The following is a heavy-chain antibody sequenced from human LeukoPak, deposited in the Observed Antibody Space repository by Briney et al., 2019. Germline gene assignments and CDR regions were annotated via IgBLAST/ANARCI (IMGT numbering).Heavy chain of an antibody. CDR2: ISGSGGST. CDR1: GFTFSSYA. Sequence: GASLRLSCAASGFTFSSYAMSWVRQAPGKGLEWVSAISGSGGSTYYADSVKGRFTISRDNSKNTLYLQMNSLRAEDTAVYYCAKMIVLRYFDWLGYFDLWGRGTLVTVSS. V-gene: IGHV3-23*01. D-gene: IGHD3-9*01. J-gene: IGHJ2*01. CDR3: AKMIVLRYFDWLGYFDL.